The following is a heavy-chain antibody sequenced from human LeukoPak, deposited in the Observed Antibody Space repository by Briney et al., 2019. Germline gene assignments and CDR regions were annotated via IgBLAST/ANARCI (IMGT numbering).Heavy chain of an antibody. D-gene: IGHD6-13*01. V-gene: IGHV4-4*02. CDR2: IYHSGST. CDR3: ARGGSSSWYGLLDY. J-gene: IGHJ4*02. Sequence: SGTLSLTCAVSGGSISSSNWWSWVRQPPGKGLKWIGEIYHSGSTNYNPSLKSRVTISVDKSKNQFSLKLSSVTAADTAVYYCARGGSSSWYGLLDYWGQGTLVTVSS. CDR1: GGSISSSNW.